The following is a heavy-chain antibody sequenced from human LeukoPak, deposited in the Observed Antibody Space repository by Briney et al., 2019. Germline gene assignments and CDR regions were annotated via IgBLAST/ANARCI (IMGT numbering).Heavy chain of an antibody. D-gene: IGHD1-1*01. Sequence: GGSLRLSCAASGFFFSSYAMNWVRQAPGKGLEWVSGIRVGGEIYYADSVKGRFTISRDNSENTLYPQLSGLRAEDTAVYYCAKGTGDTGYYFDYWGQGTLVTVSS. J-gene: IGHJ4*02. CDR1: GFFFSSYA. CDR3: AKGTGDTGYYFDY. V-gene: IGHV3-23*01. CDR2: IRVGGEI.